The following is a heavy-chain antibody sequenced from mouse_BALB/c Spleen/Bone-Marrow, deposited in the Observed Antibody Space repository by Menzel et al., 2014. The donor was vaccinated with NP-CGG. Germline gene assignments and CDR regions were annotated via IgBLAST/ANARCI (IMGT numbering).Heavy chain of an antibody. CDR2: IRNKANGYTT. D-gene: IGHD2-4*01. CDR3: AREIINDYHWYFDV. CDR1: GFTFTDYY. J-gene: IGHJ1*01. Sequence: DVHLVESGGGLVQPGGSLRLSCATSGFTFTDYYMSWVRQPPGKALEWLGFIRNKANGYTTEYSASVKGRFTISRDNSQGILYLQMNTLRAEDSATYYCAREIINDYHWYFDVWGAGTTVTVSS. V-gene: IGHV7-3*02.